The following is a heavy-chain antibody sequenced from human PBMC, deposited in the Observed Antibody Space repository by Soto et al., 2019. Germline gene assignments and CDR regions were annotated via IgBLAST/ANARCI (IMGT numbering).Heavy chain of an antibody. CDR3: AKWAMAARGQRWSLFDY. Sequence: GGSLRLSCAASGFTFSSYAMSWVRQAPGKGLEWVSAISGSGGSTYYAYSVKGRFTISRDNSKYTLYLQMNSLRAEDTALYYCAKWAMAARGQRWSLFDYWGQGTLVTVS. CDR2: ISGSGGST. J-gene: IGHJ4*02. D-gene: IGHD6-19*01. CDR1: GFTFSSYA. V-gene: IGHV3-23*01.